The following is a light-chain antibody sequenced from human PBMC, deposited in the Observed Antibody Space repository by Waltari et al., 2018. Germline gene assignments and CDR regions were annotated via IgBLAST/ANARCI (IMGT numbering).Light chain of an antibody. CDR2: GAS. Sequence: SCRASESVSRALTWYQQKPGQAPRLLIYGASTRATGIPDRFSGSGSGTDFSLTISRLEPDDFAVYYCQHYLRLPVTFGQGTTVEI. V-gene: IGKV3-20*01. CDR3: QHYLRLPVT. J-gene: IGKJ1*01. CDR1: ESVSRA.